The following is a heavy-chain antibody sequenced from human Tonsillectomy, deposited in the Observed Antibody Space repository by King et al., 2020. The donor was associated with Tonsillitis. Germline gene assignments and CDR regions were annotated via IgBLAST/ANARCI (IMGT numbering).Heavy chain of an antibody. Sequence: VQLQESGPGLVKPSETLSLTCTVSGGSISSYYWSWIRQPPGKGLEWIGYIYYSGSTHYNPSLKSRVTISVDTSKNQFSLKLSSVTAADTAVYYCARHAGWYDYWGQGTLVTVSS. CDR2: IYYSGST. V-gene: IGHV4-59*08. CDR1: GGSISSYY. J-gene: IGHJ4*02. CDR3: ARHAGWYDY. D-gene: IGHD6-19*01.